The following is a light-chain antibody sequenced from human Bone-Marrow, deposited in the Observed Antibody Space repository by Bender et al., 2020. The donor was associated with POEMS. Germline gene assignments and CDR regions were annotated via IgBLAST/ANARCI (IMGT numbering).Light chain of an antibody. CDR2: DVT. CDR1: NDNVGGYHY. Sequence: QSALTQPRSVSGSPGQSVTISCTGTNDNVGGYHYVSWYQQHPDKAPRLLIYDVTKRPSGVPYRFSGSKSGNTASLTISGLQAEDEADYYCGSYTSSSTLVFGGGTKLTVL. V-gene: IGLV2-11*01. J-gene: IGLJ2*01. CDR3: GSYTSSSTLV.